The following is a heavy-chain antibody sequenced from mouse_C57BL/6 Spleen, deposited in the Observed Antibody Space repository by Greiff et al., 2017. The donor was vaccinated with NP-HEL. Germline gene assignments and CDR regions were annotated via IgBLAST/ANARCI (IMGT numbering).Heavy chain of an antibody. Sequence: QVHVKQSGPGLVAPSQRLSITCTVSGFSLTSYGVHWVRQPPGKGLEWLVVIWSDGSTTYNSALKSRLSISKDNSKSQVFLKMNSLQTDDTAMYYCARHSNYSYYAMDYWGQGTSVTVSS. V-gene: IGHV2-6-1*01. CDR2: IWSDGST. D-gene: IGHD2-5*01. CDR3: ARHSNYSYYAMDY. CDR1: GFSLTSYG. J-gene: IGHJ4*01.